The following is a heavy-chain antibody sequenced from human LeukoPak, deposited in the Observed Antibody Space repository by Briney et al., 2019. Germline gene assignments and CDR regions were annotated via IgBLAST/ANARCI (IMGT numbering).Heavy chain of an antibody. CDR3: ARDLYRFAFDI. J-gene: IGHJ3*02. CDR1: GFTFINYA. CDR2: ISGSGDST. V-gene: IGHV3-23*01. Sequence: PGGSLRLSCAASGFTFINYAMTWVRQAPGKGLEWVSAISGSGDSTFNADSVKGRFTISRDNSKNTLYLQMNSLRAEDTAVYYCARDLYRFAFDIWGQGTVVLVSS. D-gene: IGHD1-26*01.